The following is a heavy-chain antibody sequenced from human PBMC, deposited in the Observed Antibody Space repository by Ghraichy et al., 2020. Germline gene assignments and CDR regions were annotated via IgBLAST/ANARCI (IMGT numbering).Heavy chain of an antibody. CDR3: AKDKGIAARRGAFVI. V-gene: IGHV3-9*01. Sequence: GGSLRLSCAASGFTFDDYAMHWVRQAPGKGLEWVSGISWNSGRIGFADSVKGRFTISRENAKNSLYLQMNSLRAEDTALYYLAKDKGIAARRGAFVIWGQGTMVTVSS. CDR2: ISWNSGRI. D-gene: IGHD6-6*01. J-gene: IGHJ3*02. CDR1: GFTFDDYA.